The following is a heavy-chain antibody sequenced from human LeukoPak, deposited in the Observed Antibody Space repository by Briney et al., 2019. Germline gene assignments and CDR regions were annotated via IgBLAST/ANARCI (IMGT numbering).Heavy chain of an antibody. CDR3: ARHPPAGALYYFDY. J-gene: IGHJ4*02. Sequence: SETLSLTCTVSGGSISSYYWSWVRQPPGKGLEWIGYIYYSGSTNYNPSLKSRVTISVDTSKNQFSLKLSSVTAADTAVYYCARHPPAGALYYFDYWGQGTLDTVSS. V-gene: IGHV4-59*08. CDR1: GGSISSYY. CDR2: IYYSGST. D-gene: IGHD4/OR15-4a*01.